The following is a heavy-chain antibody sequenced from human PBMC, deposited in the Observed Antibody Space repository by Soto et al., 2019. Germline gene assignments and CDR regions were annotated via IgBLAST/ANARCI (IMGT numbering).Heavy chain of an antibody. CDR3: ARRYCTNGVCYQIDY. D-gene: IGHD2-8*01. CDR2: IYYSGST. J-gene: IGHJ4*02. V-gene: IGHV4-31*03. Sequence: SETLSLTCTVSGGSISSGGYYWSWIRQHPGKGLEWIGYIYYSGSTYYNPSLKSRVTISVDTSKNQFSLKLSSVTAADTAVYYCARRYCTNGVCYQIDYWGQGTLVTVSS. CDR1: GGSISSGGYY.